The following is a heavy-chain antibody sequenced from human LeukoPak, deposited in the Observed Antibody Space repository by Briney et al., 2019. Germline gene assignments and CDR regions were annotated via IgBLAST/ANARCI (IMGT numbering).Heavy chain of an antibody. CDR1: RFTFSSYS. CDR3: ARAAVRTNAFDI. Sequence: GGSLRLSCAASRFTFSSYSMNWVRQAPGKGLEWVSSISSSSSYIYYADSVEGRFTISRDNAKNSLYLQMNSLRAEDTAVYYYARAAVRTNAFDIWGQGTMVTVSS. V-gene: IGHV3-21*01. D-gene: IGHD4/OR15-4a*01. CDR2: ISSSSSYI. J-gene: IGHJ3*02.